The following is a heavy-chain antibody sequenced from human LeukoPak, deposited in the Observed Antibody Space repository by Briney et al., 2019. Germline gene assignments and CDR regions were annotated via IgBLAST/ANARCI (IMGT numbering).Heavy chain of an antibody. Sequence: GGSLRLSCAASGFTFSSYAMSWVRQAPGKGLEWVSSISSSSSYIYYADSVKGRFTISRDNAKNSLYLQMNSLRADETAVYYCASGCYDSSGYYLGRYYLDFWGQGTLVTVSS. CDR3: ASGCYDSSGYYLGRYYLDF. CDR1: GFTFSSYA. V-gene: IGHV3-21*01. D-gene: IGHD3-22*01. J-gene: IGHJ4*02. CDR2: ISSSSSYI.